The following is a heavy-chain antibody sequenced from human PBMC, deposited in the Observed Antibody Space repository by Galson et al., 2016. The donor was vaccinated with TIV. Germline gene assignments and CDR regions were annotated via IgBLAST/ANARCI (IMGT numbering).Heavy chain of an antibody. J-gene: IGHJ6*02. CDR3: AREGSTVTMHHYFGLDV. V-gene: IGHV4-38-2*02. D-gene: IGHD4-17*01. CDR1: GYSISSGYY. Sequence: SETLSLTCTVSGYSISSGYYWGWIRQFPGKGLEWMGSIYYTGTTYTNPSLKSRLTLSVDTSNNQASLRLSSVTAADTAVYYRAREGSTVTMHHYFGLDVWGQGATVIVSS. CDR2: IYYTGTT.